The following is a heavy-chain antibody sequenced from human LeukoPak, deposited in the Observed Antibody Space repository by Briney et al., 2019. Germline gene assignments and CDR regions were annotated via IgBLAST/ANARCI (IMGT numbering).Heavy chain of an antibody. Sequence: SQTLSLTCTVSGGSISSYYWSWIRQPPGKGLEWIGYIYYSGSTNYNPSLKSRVTISVDTSKNQFSLKLSSVTAADTAVYYCARDEHGDFQGFDYWGQGTRVTVSS. CDR1: GGSISSYY. CDR2: IYYSGST. J-gene: IGHJ4*02. CDR3: ARDEHGDFQGFDY. V-gene: IGHV4-59*01. D-gene: IGHD4-17*01.